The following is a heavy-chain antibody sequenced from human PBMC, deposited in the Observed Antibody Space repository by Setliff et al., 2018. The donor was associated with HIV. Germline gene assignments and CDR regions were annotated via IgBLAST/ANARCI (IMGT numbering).Heavy chain of an antibody. J-gene: IGHJ4*02. CDR1: GGSISSHF. CDR2: IYYSGST. CDR3: ARTPRNYYDIRGYPS. D-gene: IGHD3-22*01. V-gene: IGHV4-59*04. Sequence: PSETLSLTCTVSGGSISSHFWSWIRQPPGKGLEWVGYIYYSGSTYYNPSLKSRVTISVDTSKSQFSMKLSSVTAADTAVYYCARTPRNYYDIRGYPSWGQGTLVTVSS.